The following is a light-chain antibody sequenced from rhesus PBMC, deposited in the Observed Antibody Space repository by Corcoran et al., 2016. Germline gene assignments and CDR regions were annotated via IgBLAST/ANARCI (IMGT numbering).Light chain of an antibody. V-gene: IGKV1-94*01. Sequence: DIQMTQSPSSLSASVGDRVTVTCRASQGINQELSWYQQKPGKAPTLLIYTASSLQTGVSSRFSGSGSVTDFTLTISSLQPEDVATYYCLQDYTPPPTFGGGTKVEIK. CDR1: QGINQE. CDR3: LQDYTPPPT. J-gene: IGKJ4*01. CDR2: TAS.